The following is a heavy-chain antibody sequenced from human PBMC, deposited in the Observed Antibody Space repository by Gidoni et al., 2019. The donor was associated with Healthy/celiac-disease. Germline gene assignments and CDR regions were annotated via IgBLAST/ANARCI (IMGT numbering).Heavy chain of an antibody. J-gene: IGHJ4*02. D-gene: IGHD5-18*01. CDR1: GYSFTSYC. CDR2: IYPGDSDT. V-gene: IGHV5-51*01. Sequence: EVQLGQSGAEEKTPGESLKISRKGSGYSFTSYCLGWVRLMAGQGLEWMGIIYPGDSDTRYSPSFQDQVTISADKSISTAYLQWSSLKASDTAMYYCARRREIDVDTAMKYYFDYWGQGTLVTVSS. CDR3: ARRREIDVDTAMKYYFDY.